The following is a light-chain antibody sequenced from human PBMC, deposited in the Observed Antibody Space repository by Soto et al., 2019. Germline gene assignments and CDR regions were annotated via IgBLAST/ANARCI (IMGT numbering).Light chain of an antibody. Sequence: DIQMTQSPSSLSASLGDRVTIACRASQGISNSLAWYQQKPGKVPKLLIYGASTLQSGVPSRFSGSGSGTDFTLTISSLQSEDVATYFCQKYDIVPFTFGPGTRVDVK. V-gene: IGKV1-27*01. J-gene: IGKJ3*01. CDR1: QGISNS. CDR2: GAS. CDR3: QKYDIVPFT.